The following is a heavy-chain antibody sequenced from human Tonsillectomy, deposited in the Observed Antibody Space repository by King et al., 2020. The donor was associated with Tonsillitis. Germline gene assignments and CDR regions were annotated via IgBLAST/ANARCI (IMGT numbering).Heavy chain of an antibody. V-gene: IGHV3-21*01. CDR1: GFTFSSYS. J-gene: IGHJ3*02. CDR2: ISSSSIYI. D-gene: IGHD3-22*01. CDR3: ARQDYYDSSGYQENAFDI. Sequence: VQLVESGGGLVKPGGSLRLSCAASGFTFSSYSVNWVRQAPGKGLEWVSSISSSSIYIYYADSVKGRFTISRDNAKNSLYLQMNSLRAEDTAVYYCARQDYYDSSGYQENAFDIWGQGTMVTVSS.